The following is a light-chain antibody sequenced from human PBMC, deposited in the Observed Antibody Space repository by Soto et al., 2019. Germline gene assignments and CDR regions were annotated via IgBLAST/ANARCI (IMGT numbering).Light chain of an antibody. V-gene: IGKV3D-15*01. J-gene: IGKJ5*01. CDR2: GAS. CDR1: QSVSND. CDR3: QQYNSWPPIT. Sequence: EIVLTQSPVTLSLSPGQRATLSCRASQSVSNDYLAWYQQKPGQATRLLLYGASNRATGIPDRFSGSGSGTEFTLTISSLQSEDFAVYYCQQYNSWPPITFGQGTRLEIK.